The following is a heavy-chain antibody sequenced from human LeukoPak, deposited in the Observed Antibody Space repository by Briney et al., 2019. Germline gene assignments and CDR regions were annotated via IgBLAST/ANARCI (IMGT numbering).Heavy chain of an antibody. CDR1: GYTLTELS. J-gene: IGHJ6*02. D-gene: IGHD3-10*01. V-gene: IGHV1-24*01. CDR2: FDPEDGET. CDR3: ATAALWFGASRAYYYYGMDV. Sequence: GASVKVSCKVSGYTLTELSMHWVRQAPGKGLEWMGGFDPEDGETIYAQKFQGRVTMTEDTSTDTAYMELSSLRSEGTAVYYCATAALWFGASRAYYYYGMDVWGQGTTVTVSS.